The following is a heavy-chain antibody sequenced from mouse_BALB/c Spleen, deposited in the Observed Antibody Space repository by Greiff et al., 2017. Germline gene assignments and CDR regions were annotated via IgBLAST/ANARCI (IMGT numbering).Heavy chain of an antibody. Sequence: EVQVVESGGGLVQPGGSRKLSCAASGFTFSSFGMHWVRQAPEKGLEWVAYISSGSSTIYYADTVKGRFTISRDNPKNTLFLQMTSLRSEDTAMYYCARSAYDYGWFAYWGQGTLVTVSA. CDR3: ARSAYDYGWFAY. CDR2: ISSGSSTI. D-gene: IGHD2-4*01. V-gene: IGHV5-17*02. J-gene: IGHJ3*01. CDR1: GFTFSSFG.